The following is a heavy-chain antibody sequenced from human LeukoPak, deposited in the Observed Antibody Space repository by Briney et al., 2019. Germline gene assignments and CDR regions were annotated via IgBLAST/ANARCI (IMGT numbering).Heavy chain of an antibody. Sequence: ASVKVSCKASGYTFTGYYMHWVRQAPGQGLEWMGWINPNSGGTNYAQKFQGWVTMTRGTSISTAYMELSRLRSDDTAVYYCARGYCTNGVCRYYFDYWGQGTLVTVSS. CDR2: INPNSGGT. CDR1: GYTFTGYY. V-gene: IGHV1-2*04. J-gene: IGHJ4*02. CDR3: ARGYCTNGVCRYYFDY. D-gene: IGHD2-8*01.